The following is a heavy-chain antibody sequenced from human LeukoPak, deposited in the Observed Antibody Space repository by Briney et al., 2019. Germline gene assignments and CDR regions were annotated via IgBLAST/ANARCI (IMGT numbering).Heavy chain of an antibody. CDR1: GGSFSGYY. CDR3: ARSPRISMVRGAFEMDV. CDR2: INHSGST. Sequence: PSETLSLTCAVYGGSFSGYYWSWIRQPPGKGLEWIGEINHSGSTNYNPSLKSRVTISVDTSKNQFSLKVSSVTAADTAVYYCARSPRISMVRGAFEMDVWGKGTTVTISS. V-gene: IGHV4-34*01. J-gene: IGHJ6*04. D-gene: IGHD3-10*01.